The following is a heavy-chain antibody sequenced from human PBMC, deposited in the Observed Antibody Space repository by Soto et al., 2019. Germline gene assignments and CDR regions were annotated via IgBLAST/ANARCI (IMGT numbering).Heavy chain of an antibody. V-gene: IGHV3-23*01. CDR1: GFTFSSYA. CDR2: ISGSGGST. D-gene: IGHD3-3*01. J-gene: IGHJ4*02. CDR3: AKAKFWSGYYPFDY. Sequence: GGSLRLSCAASGFTFSSYAMSWVRQAPGKGLEWASAISGSGGSTYYADSVKGRFTISRDNSKNTLYLQMNSLRAEDTAVYYCAKAKFWSGYYPFDYWGQGTLVTVSS.